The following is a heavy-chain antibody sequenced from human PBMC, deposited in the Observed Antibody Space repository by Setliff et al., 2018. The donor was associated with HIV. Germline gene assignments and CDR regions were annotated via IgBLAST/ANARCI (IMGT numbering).Heavy chain of an antibody. V-gene: IGHV1-3*01. J-gene: IGHJ4*02. CDR3: ATYHYYDSSAYYVDLYYFEY. CDR2: INSGNGNT. CDR1: GYTFTSYA. Sequence: ASVKVSCKASGYTFTSYAMHWVRQAPGQRLERMGWINSGNGNTKYSQKFQGRITITRDTSASTAYMELSSLRSEDTAVYYCATYHYYDSSAYYVDLYYFEYWGQGTLVTVSS. D-gene: IGHD3-22*01.